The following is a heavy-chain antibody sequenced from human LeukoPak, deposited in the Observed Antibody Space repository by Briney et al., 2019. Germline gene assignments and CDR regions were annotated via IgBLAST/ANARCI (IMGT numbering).Heavy chain of an antibody. CDR2: MNPNSGNT. V-gene: IGHV1-8*01. Sequence: ASVKVSCKASGYTFTSHDIDWVRQATGQGLEYMGWMNPNSGNTGYAQKFQGRVTMTRNTSINTAYMELSRLRSEDTAVYYCARGLVRGRFGMDVWGQRTTVTVSS. CDR1: GYTFTSHD. D-gene: IGHD3-10*01. CDR3: ARGLVRGRFGMDV. J-gene: IGHJ6*02.